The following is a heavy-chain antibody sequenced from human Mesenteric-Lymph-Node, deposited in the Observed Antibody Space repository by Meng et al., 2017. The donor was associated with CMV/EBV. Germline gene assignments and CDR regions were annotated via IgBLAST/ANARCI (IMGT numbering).Heavy chain of an antibody. CDR1: GFTFSDYY. D-gene: IGHD2-2*01. J-gene: IGHJ6*02. V-gene: IGHV3-11*04. Sequence: GGSLRLSCAASGFTFSDYYMSWIRQAPGKGLEWVSYISSSGSTIYYADSVKGRFTISRDNAKNSPYLQMNSLRAEDTAVYYCARDDCSSTSCYYYYGMDVWGQGTTVTVSS. CDR3: ARDDCSSTSCYYYYGMDV. CDR2: ISSSGSTI.